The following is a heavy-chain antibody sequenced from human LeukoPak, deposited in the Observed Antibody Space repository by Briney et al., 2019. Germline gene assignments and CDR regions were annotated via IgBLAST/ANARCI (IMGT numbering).Heavy chain of an antibody. V-gene: IGHV1-69*01. CDR2: IIPIFGTA. CDR3: ARATTMVRGVIITQDSRDAFDI. Sequence: ASVKVSCKASGGTFISYAISWVRQAPGQGLEWMGGIIPIFGTANYAQKFQGRVTITADESTSTAYMELSSLRSEDTAVYYCARATTMVRGVIITQDSRDAFDIWGQGTMVTVSS. CDR1: GGTFISYA. D-gene: IGHD3-10*01. J-gene: IGHJ3*02.